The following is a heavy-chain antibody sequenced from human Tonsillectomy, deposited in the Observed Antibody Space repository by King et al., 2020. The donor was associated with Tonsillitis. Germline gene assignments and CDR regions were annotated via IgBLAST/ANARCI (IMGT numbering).Heavy chain of an antibody. V-gene: IGHV3-23*04. D-gene: IGHD6-19*01. CDR3: AKGDSSGWSFFDY. Sequence: VQLVESGGGLVQPGGSLKLSCEASGFTFSSYAMSWVRQAPGKGLEWVSAISGSGGSTYYADSVKGRFTISRDNSKNTLYLQMNSLRAEDTAVYYCAKGDSSGWSFFDYWGQGTLVTVSS. J-gene: IGHJ4*02. CDR2: ISGSGGST. CDR1: GFTFSSYA.